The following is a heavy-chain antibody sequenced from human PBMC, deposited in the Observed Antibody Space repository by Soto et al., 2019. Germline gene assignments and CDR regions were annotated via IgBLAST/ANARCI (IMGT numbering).Heavy chain of an antibody. Sequence: QVQLVQSGAELQKPGAAVKVSCRASGYTFTTYNINWVHQATGKGLEWMGWLNPNRRTTGYAQKCQDRITLTKHTFITTTYMELTMLTSDDTAAYFCVGYGFAATYWGRGTHVTVSS. D-gene: IGHD3-10*01. CDR1: GYTFTTYN. V-gene: IGHV1-8*02. CDR3: VGYGFAATY. J-gene: IGHJ4*02. CDR2: LNPNRRTT.